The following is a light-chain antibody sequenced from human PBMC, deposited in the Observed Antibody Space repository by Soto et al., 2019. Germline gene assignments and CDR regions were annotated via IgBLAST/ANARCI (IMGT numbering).Light chain of an antibody. Sequence: DIQMTQSPSSLSASVGDRVTITCRASQGIRNDLGWYQQKPGKAPQRLIYAASSLQSGVPSRFSGSGSGTEXXXXISXXQPXXXXXXXXXXXXXYPXTFGQGTKVEIK. CDR2: AAS. V-gene: IGKV1-17*01. J-gene: IGKJ1*01. CDR1: QGIRND. CDR3: XXXXXYPXT.